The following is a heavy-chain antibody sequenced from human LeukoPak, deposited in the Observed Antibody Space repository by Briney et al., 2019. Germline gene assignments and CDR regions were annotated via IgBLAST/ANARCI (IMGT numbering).Heavy chain of an antibody. CDR1: GFTFSDYY. D-gene: IGHD6-13*01. V-gene: IGHV3-11*04. CDR2: ISSSGSTI. Sequence: PGGSLRLSCAASGFTFSDYYMSWIRQAPGKGLEWVSYISSSGSTIYYADSVKGRLTSSRDNAKNSLYLQMNSLRAEDTAVYYCARVGSIAAAGTVDYWGQGTLVTVSS. CDR3: ARVGSIAAAGTVDY. J-gene: IGHJ4*02.